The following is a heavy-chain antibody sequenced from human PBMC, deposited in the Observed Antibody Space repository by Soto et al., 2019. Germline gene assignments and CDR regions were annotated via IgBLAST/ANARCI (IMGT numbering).Heavy chain of an antibody. CDR1: GFTFSTYV. CDR3: AKDSRRFDY. J-gene: IGHJ4*02. CDR2: ISVGGATT. V-gene: IGHV3-23*01. Sequence: GGSLRLSCAASGFTFSTYVMSWVRQAPGKGLEWVSAISVGGATTYYADSVKGRFIISRDNSKNTLYLQMNSLRAEDTAVYYCAKDSRRFDYWGQGTLVTVSS.